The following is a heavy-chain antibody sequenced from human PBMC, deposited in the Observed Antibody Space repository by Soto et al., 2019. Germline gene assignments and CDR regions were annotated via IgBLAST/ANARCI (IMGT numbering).Heavy chain of an antibody. CDR2: ISGSGGST. D-gene: IGHD3-10*01. V-gene: IGHV3-23*01. J-gene: IGHJ6*02. Sequence: GSLRLSCAASGFTFSSYAMSWVRQAPGKGLEWVSAISGSGGSTYYADSVKGRFTISRDNSKNTLYLQMNSLRAEDTAVYYCAKDYYGSGSYYSTAGVWGQGTTVTVSS. CDR3: AKDYYGSGSYYSTAGV. CDR1: GFTFSSYA.